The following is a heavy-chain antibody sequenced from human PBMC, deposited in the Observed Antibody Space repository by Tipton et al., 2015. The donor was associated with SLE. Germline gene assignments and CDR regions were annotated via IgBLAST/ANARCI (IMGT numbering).Heavy chain of an antibody. CDR3: AGLGPLANVGGSTYYHPLDV. CDR2: IHYSGSS. Sequence: TLSLTCTVSGGSISSHYCTWIRQPPRTGLESLGYIHYSGSSHSNHSLTRRVTISLDTSTNHFSLKVTSVTAADTAVYYCAGLGPLANVGGSTYYHPLDVWGQGTTVTVSS. D-gene: IGHD3-22*01. J-gene: IGHJ6*02. V-gene: IGHV4-59*11. CDR1: GGSISSHY.